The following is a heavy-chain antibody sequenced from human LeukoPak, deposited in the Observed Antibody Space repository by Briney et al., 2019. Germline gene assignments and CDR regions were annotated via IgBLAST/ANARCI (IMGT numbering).Heavy chain of an antibody. Sequence: GGSLRLSCAASGISVSNDYMSWVRQAPGKGLEWVSAIYADGYTRDAASVKGRVSISRHNSKNTVYLQMDNLRPEDTAVYYCARDRRGEKDFDVWGPGTMVTVSS. CDR3: ARDRRGEKDFDV. CDR2: IYADGYT. V-gene: IGHV3-53*04. J-gene: IGHJ3*01. CDR1: GISVSNDY.